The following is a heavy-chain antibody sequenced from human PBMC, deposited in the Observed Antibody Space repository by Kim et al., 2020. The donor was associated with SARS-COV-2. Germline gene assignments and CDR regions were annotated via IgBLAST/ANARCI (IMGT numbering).Heavy chain of an antibody. CDR3: ARKGDLDY. V-gene: IGHV1-3*01. CDR2: NGNT. Sequence: NGNTKNSQEFQGRVTITRDTSASTAYMELSSLRSEDTAVYYCARKGDLDYWGQGTLVTVSS. J-gene: IGHJ4*02.